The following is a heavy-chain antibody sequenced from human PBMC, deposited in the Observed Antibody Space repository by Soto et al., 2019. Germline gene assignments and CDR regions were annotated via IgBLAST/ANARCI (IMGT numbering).Heavy chain of an antibody. J-gene: IGHJ5*02. CDR3: ARDVDTAMVNWFDP. CDR1: GYTFTSYG. Sequence: WASVKVSCKASGYTFTSYGISWVRQAPGQGLEWMGWISAYNGNTNYAQKLQGRVTMTTDTSTSTAYMELRSLRSDDTAVYYCARDVDTAMVNWFDPWGQGTLVTVSS. CDR2: ISAYNGNT. V-gene: IGHV1-18*01. D-gene: IGHD5-18*01.